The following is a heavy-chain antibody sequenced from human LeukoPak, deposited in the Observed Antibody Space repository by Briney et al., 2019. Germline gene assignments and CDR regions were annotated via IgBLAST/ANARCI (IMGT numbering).Heavy chain of an antibody. V-gene: IGHV3-53*01. Sequence: GGSLRLSCAASGFTVSSNYMSWVRQAPGKGLEWVSVIYSGGSTYYADSVKGRFTISRDNSKNTLYLQMNSLRAEDTAVYYCARVTYYDFWSGYPDYWGQGTLVTVSS. CDR1: GFTVSSNY. D-gene: IGHD3-3*01. CDR3: ARVTYYDFWSGYPDY. CDR2: IYSGGST. J-gene: IGHJ4*02.